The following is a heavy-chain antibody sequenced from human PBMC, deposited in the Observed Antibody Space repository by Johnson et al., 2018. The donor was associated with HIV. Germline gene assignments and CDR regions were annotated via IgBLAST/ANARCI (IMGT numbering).Heavy chain of an antibody. CDR2: ISHDGSNK. D-gene: IGHD3-16*01. Sequence: QVQLVESGGGVVQPGRSLRLSCAASGFTFSSYAMHWARQAPGKGLEWVAVISHDGSNKYYADSVKGRFTISRDNSKNTLYLQMNSLRAEDTAVYYCARDPSRLRQSDFWGQGTMVTVAS. V-gene: IGHV3-30*04. J-gene: IGHJ3*01. CDR3: ARDPSRLRQSDF. CDR1: GFTFSSYA.